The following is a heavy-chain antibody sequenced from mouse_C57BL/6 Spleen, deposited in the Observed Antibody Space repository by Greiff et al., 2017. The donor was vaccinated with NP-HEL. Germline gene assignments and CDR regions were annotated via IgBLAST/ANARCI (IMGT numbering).Heavy chain of an antibody. D-gene: IGHD1-1*01. J-gene: IGHJ4*01. CDR3: AREGVYYYGSSLYYYAMDY. V-gene: IGHV1-52*01. CDR2: IDPSDSET. Sequence: PIQGLEWIGNIDPSDSETHYNQKFKDKATLTVDKSSSTAYMQLSSLTSEDSAVYYCAREGVYYYGSSLYYYAMDYWGQGTSVTVSS.